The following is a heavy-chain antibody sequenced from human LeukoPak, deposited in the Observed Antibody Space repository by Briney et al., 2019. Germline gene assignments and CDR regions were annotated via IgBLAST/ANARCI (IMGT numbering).Heavy chain of an antibody. CDR3: ARVLRAANWLWFGESSSYNWFDP. J-gene: IGHJ5*02. V-gene: IGHV4-39*07. CDR2: IYYSGST. CDR1: GGSISSSTFY. Sequence: SETLSLTCTVSGGSISSSTFYWGWIRQPPGKGLEWIGSIYYSGSTYYNPSLKSRVTISVDTSKNQFSLKLSSVTAADTAVYYCARVLRAANWLWFGESSSYNWFDPWGQGTLVTVSS. D-gene: IGHD3-10*01.